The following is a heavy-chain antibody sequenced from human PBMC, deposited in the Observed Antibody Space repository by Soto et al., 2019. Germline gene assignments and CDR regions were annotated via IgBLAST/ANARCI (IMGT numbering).Heavy chain of an antibody. J-gene: IGHJ4*02. V-gene: IGHV4-61*01. CDR3: AMDFAYFDS. CDR2: GYHTGRT. D-gene: IGHD2-2*03. CDR1: GGSFKSGSYS. Sequence: QVQLQESGPGLVKPSETLSLTCTVSGGSFKSGSYSWSWIRQPPGKGLEWIGYGYHTGRTSYHPSLKSRDSIPMDTSTNQFSLNLDSVTAADTAVYFCAMDFAYFDSGGQGTLVTVAS.